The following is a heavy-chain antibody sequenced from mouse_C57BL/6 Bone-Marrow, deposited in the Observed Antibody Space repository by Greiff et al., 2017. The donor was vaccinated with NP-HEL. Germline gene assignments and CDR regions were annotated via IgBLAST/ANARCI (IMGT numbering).Heavy chain of an antibody. CDR1: GFTFSDYY. Sequence: EVHLVESGGGLVQPGGSLKLSCAASGFTFSDYYMNWVRQTPEKRLEWVAYISNGGGSTYYPDTVKGRFTISRDNAKNTLYLQMSRLKSEDTAMYYCARHRHYGSSPFAYWGQGTLVTVSA. V-gene: IGHV5-12*01. D-gene: IGHD1-1*01. J-gene: IGHJ3*01. CDR2: ISNGGGST. CDR3: ARHRHYGSSPFAY.